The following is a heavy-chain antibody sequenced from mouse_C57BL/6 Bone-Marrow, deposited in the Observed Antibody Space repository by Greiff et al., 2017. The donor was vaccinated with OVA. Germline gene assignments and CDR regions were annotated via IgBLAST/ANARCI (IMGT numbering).Heavy chain of an antibody. V-gene: IGHV1-50*01. Sequence: QVQLQQPGAELVKPGASVKLSCKASGYTFTSYWMQWVKQRPGQGLEWIGEIDPSDSYTNYNQKFKGKATLTVDTSSSTAYMQLSSLTSEDSAVYYCARRLIAMDYWGQGTSVTVSS. CDR2: IDPSDSYT. CDR1: GYTFTSYW. D-gene: IGHD2-4*01. J-gene: IGHJ4*01. CDR3: ARRLIAMDY.